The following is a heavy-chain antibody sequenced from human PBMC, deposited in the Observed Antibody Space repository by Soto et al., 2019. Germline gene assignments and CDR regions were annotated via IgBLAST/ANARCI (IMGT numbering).Heavy chain of an antibody. J-gene: IGHJ4*02. CDR1: GFPFSSYT. CDR3: AREMVGFNHYFDF. CDR2: ISSTSGYT. D-gene: IGHD1-26*01. V-gene: IGHV3-21*01. Sequence: EAQLVGSGGGLVKPGGSLRVSCAASGFPFSSYTLNWVRQTPGKGLECVSSISSTSGYTYYAESVKGRFTISRDNAQNSLYLQMNCLRAEDTGVYYCAREMVGFNHYFDFWGQGTLVTVSS.